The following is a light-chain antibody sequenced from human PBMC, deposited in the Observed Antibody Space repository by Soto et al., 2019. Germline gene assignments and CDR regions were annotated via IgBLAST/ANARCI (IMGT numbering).Light chain of an antibody. CDR1: QSVSSN. Sequence: EVVMTQSPATLSVSPGERATLSCRASQSVSSNLAWYQQKPGQAPRLLIYAASTRATGIPARFSGSGSGTEFTLTLSSLQSEDFAVYYCQQYNNWPPKYTCGQGTKLEIK. CDR3: QQYNNWPPKYT. J-gene: IGKJ2*01. CDR2: AAS. V-gene: IGKV3-15*01.